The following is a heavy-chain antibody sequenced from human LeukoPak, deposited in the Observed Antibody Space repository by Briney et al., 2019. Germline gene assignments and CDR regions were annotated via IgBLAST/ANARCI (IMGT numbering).Heavy chain of an antibody. CDR3: ARDCSGGSCYLPYYYYYYMDV. J-gene: IGHJ6*03. D-gene: IGHD2-15*01. V-gene: IGHV1-18*01. Sequence: GASVKVSCKASGYTFTSYGISWVRQAPGQGLEWMGWISAYNGNTNYAQKLQGRVTMTTDTSTSTAYMELRSLRSDDTAVYYCARDCSGGSCYLPYYYYYYMDVWGKGTTVTVSS. CDR2: ISAYNGNT. CDR1: GYTFTSYG.